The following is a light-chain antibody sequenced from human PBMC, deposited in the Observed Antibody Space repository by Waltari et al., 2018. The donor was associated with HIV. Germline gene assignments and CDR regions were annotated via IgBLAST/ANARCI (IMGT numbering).Light chain of an antibody. V-gene: IGKV3-20*01. CDR1: QGVRSRS. Sequence: ELVLPQSPGPLSSSPGDRPTPSCRPSQGVRSRSLAWYQQRPGQAPRLRISGASSRATGFPDMFSGSGSGTDFSLSISRPEPEAFAVYYCQQYATSLRTLGQGTSVEIK. CDR2: GAS. J-gene: IGKJ1*01. CDR3: QQYATSLRT.